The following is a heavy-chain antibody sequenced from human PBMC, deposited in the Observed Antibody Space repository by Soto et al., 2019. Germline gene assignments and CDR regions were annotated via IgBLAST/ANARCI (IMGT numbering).Heavy chain of an antibody. CDR3: ARRSYYYDSSGHENAFDI. D-gene: IGHD3-22*01. Sequence: ASVKVSCKASGYTFTSYYMHWVRQAPGQGLEWMGIINPSGGSTSYAQKFQGRVTMTRDTSTSTVYMELSSLRSEDTAVYYCARRSYYYDSSGHENAFDIWGQGTMVTVSS. CDR2: INPSGGST. CDR1: GYTFTSYY. V-gene: IGHV1-46*01. J-gene: IGHJ3*02.